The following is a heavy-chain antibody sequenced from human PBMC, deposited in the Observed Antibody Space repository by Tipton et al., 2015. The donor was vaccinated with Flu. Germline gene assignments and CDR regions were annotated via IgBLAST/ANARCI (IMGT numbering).Heavy chain of an antibody. D-gene: IGHD3-9*01. CDR3: ARDANYDILTGYHGMDV. CDR2: IYYSGST. Sequence: TLSLTCTVSGGSISSSSYYWGRIRQPPGKGLEWIGSIYYSGSTYYNPSLKSRVTMSVDTSKNQFSLKLSSVTAADTAVYYCARDANYDILTGYHGMDVWGQGTTVTVSS. J-gene: IGHJ6*02. V-gene: IGHV4-39*07. CDR1: GGSISSSSYY.